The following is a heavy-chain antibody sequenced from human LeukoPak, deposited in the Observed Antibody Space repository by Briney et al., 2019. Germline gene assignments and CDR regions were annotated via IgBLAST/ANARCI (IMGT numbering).Heavy chain of an antibody. V-gene: IGHV3-30-3*01. Sequence: GGSLRLSCAASGFTFSNYAFHWVRQAPGKGLEWVAVISYDGSNKFYADSVRGRFTISRDNSKNTLYLQMNSLRVEDTAVYYCAKEVLDYGGNSDYWGQGTLVTVSS. J-gene: IGHJ4*02. D-gene: IGHD4-23*01. CDR2: ISYDGSNK. CDR1: GFTFSNYA. CDR3: AKEVLDYGGNSDY.